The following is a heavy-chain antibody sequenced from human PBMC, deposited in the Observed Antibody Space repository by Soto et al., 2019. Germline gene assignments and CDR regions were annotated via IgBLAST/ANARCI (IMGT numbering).Heavy chain of an antibody. CDR1: GFTFSSFS. Sequence: EVQLVESGGGLVKPGGSLRLSCAASGFTFSSFSMNWVRQAPGKGLEWLAYISGRSETSYADAVKGRFTISRDGAKNSLYLQLNSLRDEDTAVYYCARDHNWAFDYWGQGILVTVSS. J-gene: IGHJ4*02. V-gene: IGHV3-48*02. CDR2: ISGRSET. D-gene: IGHD3-16*01. CDR3: ARDHNWAFDY.